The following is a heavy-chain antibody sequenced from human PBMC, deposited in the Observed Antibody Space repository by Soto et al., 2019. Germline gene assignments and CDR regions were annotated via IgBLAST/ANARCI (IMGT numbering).Heavy chain of an antibody. V-gene: IGHV3-7*05. CDR3: AGRPGWESAF. J-gene: IGHJ4*02. D-gene: IGHD6-19*01. CDR2: IKKDGSEK. Sequence: EVQLVESGGGLVQPGGSLRLSCAASGLTLGDYWMNWVRQAPGKGLEWVANIKKDGSEKHYLDAVKGRFTISRDNAKNSLFLQMNSLRGEYTAVYFCAGRPGWESAFWGPGTHVTVSS. CDR1: GLTLGDYW.